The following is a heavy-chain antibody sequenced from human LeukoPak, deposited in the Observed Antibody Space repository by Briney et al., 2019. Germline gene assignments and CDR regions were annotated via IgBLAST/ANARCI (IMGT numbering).Heavy chain of an antibody. J-gene: IGHJ6*04. Sequence: SVKVSCKASGGTFSSYAISWVRQAPGQGLEWMGGIIPIFGTANHAQKFQGRVTITADKSTSTAYMELSSLRSEDTAVYYCASQYPYILDGMDVWGKGTTVTVSS. D-gene: IGHD2-2*01. CDR3: ASQYPYILDGMDV. CDR1: GGTFSSYA. CDR2: IIPIFGTA. V-gene: IGHV1-69*06.